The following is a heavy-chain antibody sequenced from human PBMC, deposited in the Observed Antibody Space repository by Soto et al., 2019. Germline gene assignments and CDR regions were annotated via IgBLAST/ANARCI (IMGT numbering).Heavy chain of an antibody. Sequence: GAALKISCKVSGRTFNNHWIAWVRQMPGKGLEWMGIIYPGDSDARYSPSFAGQVTISVDKSITTAYLHWRSLEASDSAVYYCARQGDMAATPADAFDIWGQGTLVT. J-gene: IGHJ3*02. D-gene: IGHD6-19*01. CDR2: IYPGDSDA. CDR1: GRTFNNHW. CDR3: ARQGDMAATPADAFDI. V-gene: IGHV5-51*01.